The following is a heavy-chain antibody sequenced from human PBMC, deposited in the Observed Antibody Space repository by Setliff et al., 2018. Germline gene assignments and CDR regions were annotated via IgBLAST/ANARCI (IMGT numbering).Heavy chain of an antibody. CDR3: ARDPLTTNRRRAFDI. D-gene: IGHD4-17*01. V-gene: IGHV4-39*07. J-gene: IGHJ3*02. CDR1: GGSISSSSYY. Sequence: SETLSLTCTVSGGSISSSSYYWGWIRQSPGKGLEWIGSIFYSGSTYYNPSLKSRVTISVDTSKNPFSLKLSSVTAADTAVYYCARDPLTTNRRRAFDIWGQGTMVTVSS. CDR2: IFYSGST.